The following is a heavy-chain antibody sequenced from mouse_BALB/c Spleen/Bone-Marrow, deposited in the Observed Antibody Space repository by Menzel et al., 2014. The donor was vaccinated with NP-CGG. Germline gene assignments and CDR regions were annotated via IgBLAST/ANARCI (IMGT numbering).Heavy chain of an antibody. D-gene: IGHD1-1*01. Sequence: VQLQQPGAELVKPGASVKLSCTASGFNIKDTYMHWVKQRPEQGLEWIGRIDPANGNTNYDPRFQGKATITADTSSNTAYLQLSSLTSNDTAVYYCARYGGRYYAMDYWGQGTSVTVSS. J-gene: IGHJ4*01. CDR2: IDPANGNT. V-gene: IGHV14-3*02. CDR3: ARYGGRYYAMDY. CDR1: GFNIKDTY.